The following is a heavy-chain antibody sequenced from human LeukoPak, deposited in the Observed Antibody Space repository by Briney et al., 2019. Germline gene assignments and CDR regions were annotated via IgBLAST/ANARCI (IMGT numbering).Heavy chain of an antibody. V-gene: IGHV3-21*01. CDR2: ISSSSSYI. Sequence: GGSLRLSCAASGFTFSSYSMNWVRQAPGKGLEWVSSISSSSSYIYYADSVKGRFTISRDNAKNSLYLQMNSLRAEDTAVYYCAREDSGYDRGVDYWGQGTLVTVSS. J-gene: IGHJ4*02. CDR3: AREDSGYDRGVDY. D-gene: IGHD5-12*01. CDR1: GFTFSSYS.